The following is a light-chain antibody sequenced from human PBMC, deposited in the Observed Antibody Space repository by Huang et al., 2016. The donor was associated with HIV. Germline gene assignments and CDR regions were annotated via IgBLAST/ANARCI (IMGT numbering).Light chain of an antibody. CDR2: SAS. CDR3: QQSYSFPLT. CDR1: ERISSY. V-gene: IGKV1-39*01. Sequence: DIQMTQSPSSMSASVGDRVTIACRASERISSYLSWFQHKPGKAPTLLSFSASAVHRGVPSRFTGSGSGTDFTLTISSLQPEDFATYYCQQSYSFPLTFGGGTRLEIK. J-gene: IGKJ4*01.